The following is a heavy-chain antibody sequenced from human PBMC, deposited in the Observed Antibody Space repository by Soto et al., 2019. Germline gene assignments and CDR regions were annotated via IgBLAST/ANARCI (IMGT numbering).Heavy chain of an antibody. CDR3: VHLGGVPYCREF. CDR2: IFYSGST. J-gene: IGHJ4*02. Sequence: PSETLSLTCAVSGGSRSSSSWWSWVRQPPGKTLEWLGEIFYSGSTMYNPSLNSRVTLSADQSKNGFSLRLSSVTAADTAVFYCVHLGGVPYCREFWGQGMLVTVSS. V-gene: IGHV4-4*02. D-gene: IGHD1-26*01. CDR1: GGSRSSSSW.